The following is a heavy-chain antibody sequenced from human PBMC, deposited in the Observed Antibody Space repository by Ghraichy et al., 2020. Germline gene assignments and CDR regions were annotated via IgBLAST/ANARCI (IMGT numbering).Heavy chain of an antibody. J-gene: IGHJ4*02. V-gene: IGHV4-31*02. D-gene: IGHD3-16*01. CDR1: SGGGDG. CDR3: ARVPSPYDYVREFDY. CDR2: SYYSGST. Sequence: SGGGDGGGWIRQHAGEGREGIGDSYYSGSTYYNPSLQSRVTISVDTSKNQFSLKLSSVTAADTAVYYCARVPSPYDYVREFDYWGQGTLVTVSS.